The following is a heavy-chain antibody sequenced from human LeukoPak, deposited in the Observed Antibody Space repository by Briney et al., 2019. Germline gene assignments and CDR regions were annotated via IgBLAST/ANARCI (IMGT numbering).Heavy chain of an antibody. CDR1: GFTFSSYA. CDR2: IYHSGST. Sequence: GSLRLSCAASGFTFSSYAMSWVRQAPGKGLEWIGSIYHSGSTYYNPSLKSRVTISVDTSKNQFSLKLSSVTAADTAVYYCAREGSITIFGVVSYLDPWGQGTLVTVSS. CDR3: AREGSITIFGVVSYLDP. D-gene: IGHD3-3*01. V-gene: IGHV4-38-2*02. J-gene: IGHJ5*02.